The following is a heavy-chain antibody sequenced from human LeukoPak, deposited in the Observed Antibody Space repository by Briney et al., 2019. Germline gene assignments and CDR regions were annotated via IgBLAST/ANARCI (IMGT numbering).Heavy chain of an antibody. D-gene: IGHD3-16*02. CDR2: INSNSGGT. CDR1: GYTFILYY. V-gene: IGHV1-2*02. J-gene: IGHJ6*03. CDR3: AGSLGELSLSYYYMDV. Sequence: ASVKVSCKASGYTFILYYMHWVRQAPGQGLEWMGWINSNSGGTNYAQKFQGRVTMTRDTSISTAYLELSRLRSDDTAVYYCAGSLGELSLSYYYMDVWGKGTTVTISS.